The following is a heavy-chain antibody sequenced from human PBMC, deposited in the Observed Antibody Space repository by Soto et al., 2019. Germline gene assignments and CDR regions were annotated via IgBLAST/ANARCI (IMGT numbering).Heavy chain of an antibody. CDR2: ISFDGRVT. CDR3: AREPYGDSQYFDY. D-gene: IGHD2-21*02. J-gene: IGHJ4*02. CDR1: GFTFNSLS. Sequence: QVQLVESGGGIVQPGTSLRLCCTASGFTFNSLSLHWVRQGPDKGLEWVAVISFDGRVTYYADFVKGRFTVSRDNSKNTIYLQVNSLRAEDMAVYYCAREPYGDSQYFDYWGQGTLVTVSS. V-gene: IGHV3-30*04.